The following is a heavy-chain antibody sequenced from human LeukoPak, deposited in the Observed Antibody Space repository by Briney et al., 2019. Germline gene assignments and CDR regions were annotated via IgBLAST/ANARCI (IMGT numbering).Heavy chain of an antibody. V-gene: IGHV3-30*04. CDR2: MSYDGSHK. D-gene: IGHD5-12*01. Sequence: PGRSLRLFCVASGFTFSSYTLHWVRQAPGKGLEWVAVMSYDGSHKFHADSVKGRFTISRDNSKNTLYLQMNSLRAEDTAIYFCARDVGGYAFDYWGQGTLATVSS. CDR1: GFTFSSYT. J-gene: IGHJ4*02. CDR3: ARDVGGYAFDY.